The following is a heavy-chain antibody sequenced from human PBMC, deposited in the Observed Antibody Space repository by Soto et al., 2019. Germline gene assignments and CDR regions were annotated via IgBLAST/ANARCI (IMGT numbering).Heavy chain of an antibody. J-gene: IGHJ4*02. D-gene: IGHD4-17*01. CDR1: GFTFSTYA. CDR2: ITGSGGST. Sequence: GGSLRLSCAASGFTFSTYAMIWVRQAPGKGLEWVSVITGSGGSTYYADSVKGRFTISRDTSKNTLFLQMNSLRAEDTAVYYCAKDRCGDYGGIDYWGQGTMVTGSS. CDR3: AKDRCGDYGGIDY. V-gene: IGHV3-23*01.